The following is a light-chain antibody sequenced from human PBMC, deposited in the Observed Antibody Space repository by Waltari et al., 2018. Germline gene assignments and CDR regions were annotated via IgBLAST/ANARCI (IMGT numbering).Light chain of an antibody. CDR2: DAS. J-gene: IGKJ3*01. V-gene: IGKV3-11*01. CDR1: QSVRSY. CDR3: QQRSNWPLT. Sequence: EIVLTQSPATLSLSPGERATHSCRASQSVRSYVAWYQQKPGQSPRLLIYDASNRATGIPARFSGSGSGTDFTLTISSLEPEDFAVYYCQQRSNWPLTFGPGTKVDIK.